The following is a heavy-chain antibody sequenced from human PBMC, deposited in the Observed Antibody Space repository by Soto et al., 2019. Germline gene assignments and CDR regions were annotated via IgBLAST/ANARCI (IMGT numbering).Heavy chain of an antibody. D-gene: IGHD6-13*01. Sequence: QVQLVQSGAEVQKPGASVKVSCKASGYTFTSYDINWVRQATGQGLEWMGWMNPNSGNTGYAEKFQGRVTMTRNTSMSTVYMELSSLRSEDTAVYYCARMSSSSWYNWFDPWGQGTLVTVSS. V-gene: IGHV1-8*01. CDR1: GYTFTSYD. CDR2: MNPNSGNT. J-gene: IGHJ5*02. CDR3: ARMSSSSWYNWFDP.